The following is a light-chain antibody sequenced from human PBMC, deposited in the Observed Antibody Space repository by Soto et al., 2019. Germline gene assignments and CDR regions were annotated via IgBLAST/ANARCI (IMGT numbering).Light chain of an antibody. V-gene: IGLV2-23*02. CDR2: EVT. CDR1: SGDVGGYNL. J-gene: IGLJ1*01. CDR3: CSYAGNSEV. Sequence: QSALTQSASVSGSPGQSITIPCTGTSGDVGGYNLVSWYQQHPGKAPKLMIYEVTERPSGVSNRFSGSKSGNTASLTISGLQPDDEADYYCCSYAGNSEVFGTGTKLTVL.